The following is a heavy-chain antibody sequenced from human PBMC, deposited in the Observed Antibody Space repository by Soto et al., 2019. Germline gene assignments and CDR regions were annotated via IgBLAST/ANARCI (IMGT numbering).Heavy chain of an antibody. Sequence: QVQLVQSGAEVKKPGSSVKVSCKASGDTFSIYPFSWVRQAPGQGLEWMGGIIPIFKTINYAQKFQGKVTITADESTTTTYMEMNSLRYEDTAVYYCARGWFGEFYWFDSWGQGTLVTVSS. CDR3: ARGWFGEFYWFDS. J-gene: IGHJ5*01. D-gene: IGHD3-10*01. V-gene: IGHV1-69*01. CDR2: IIPIFKTI. CDR1: GDTFSIYP.